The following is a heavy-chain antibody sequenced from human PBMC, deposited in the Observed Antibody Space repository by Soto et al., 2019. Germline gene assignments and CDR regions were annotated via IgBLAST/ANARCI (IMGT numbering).Heavy chain of an antibody. CDR1: GGTFSSYA. V-gene: IGHV1-69*12. CDR2: LIPIFGTA. CDR3: ARARGDGYNPNSLDY. J-gene: IGHJ4*02. D-gene: IGHD3-10*01. Sequence: QVQLVQSGAEVKKPGSSVKVSCKASGGTFSSYAISWVRQAPGQGLEWLGGLIPIFGTANYALKFQGRGTITADESTSTAYMELSSLRSEDTAVYYCARARGDGYNPNSLDYWGQGTLVTVSS.